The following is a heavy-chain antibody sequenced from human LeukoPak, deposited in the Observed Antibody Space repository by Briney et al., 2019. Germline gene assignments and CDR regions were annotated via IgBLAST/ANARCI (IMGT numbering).Heavy chain of an antibody. Sequence: GGSLRLSCAASGFTFSNYWMTWVRQAPGKGLEWVANINRDGSERYYVDSVKGRFTISRDDAKSSLYLQMNSLRAEDTAVYYCARRNAMDVWGQGTTVTVSS. CDR2: INRDGSER. CDR1: GFTFSNYW. CDR3: ARRNAMDV. V-gene: IGHV3-7*03. J-gene: IGHJ6*02.